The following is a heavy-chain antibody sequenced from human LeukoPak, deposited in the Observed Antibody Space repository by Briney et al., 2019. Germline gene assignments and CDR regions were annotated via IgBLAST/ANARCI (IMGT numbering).Heavy chain of an antibody. CDR1: GFTFSSYE. J-gene: IGHJ4*02. Sequence: RTGGSLRLSCAASGFTFSSYEMNWVRQAPGKGLEWVSGINWNGGSTGYADSVKGRFTISRDNAKNSLYLQMNSLRAEDTALYYCASGGIYYGAAFDFWGQGTLVTVSS. V-gene: IGHV3-20*04. CDR2: INWNGGST. CDR3: ASGGIYYGAAFDF. D-gene: IGHD1-26*01.